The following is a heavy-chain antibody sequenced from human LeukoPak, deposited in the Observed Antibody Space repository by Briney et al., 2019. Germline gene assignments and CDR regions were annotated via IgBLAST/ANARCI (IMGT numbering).Heavy chain of an antibody. CDR2: ISAYNGNT. D-gene: IGHD1-26*01. Sequence: ASVKVSCKASGYTFTSYGISWVRQAPGQGLEWMGWISAYNGNTSYAQKLQGRVTMTTDTSTSTAYMELRSLRSDDTAVYYCARAHSGSYYGMSVTLDYWGQGTLVTVSS. CDR3: ARAHSGSYYGMSVTLDY. J-gene: IGHJ4*02. CDR1: GYTFTSYG. V-gene: IGHV1-18*01.